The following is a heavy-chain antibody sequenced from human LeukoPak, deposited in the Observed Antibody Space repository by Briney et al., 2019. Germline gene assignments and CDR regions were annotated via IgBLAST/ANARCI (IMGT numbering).Heavy chain of an antibody. J-gene: IGHJ6*03. V-gene: IGHV1-69*05. CDR3: ARGSAPSPIIRGIKNYYFYYMDV. CDR2: IIPMFGTP. Sequence: SVKVSCKASGGTFRSYAISWVRQAPGQGLEWMGGIIPMFGTPNYAQKFQGRVTITTDESTSTAYMELSSLRSEDTAVYYCARGSAPSPIIRGIKNYYFYYMDVWGKGTTVTASS. D-gene: IGHD3-10*01. CDR1: GGTFRSYA.